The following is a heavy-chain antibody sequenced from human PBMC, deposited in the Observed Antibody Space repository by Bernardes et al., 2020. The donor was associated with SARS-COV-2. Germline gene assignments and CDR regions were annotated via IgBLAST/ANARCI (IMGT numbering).Heavy chain of an antibody. CDR1: GYTFTGYY. V-gene: IGHV1-2*04. D-gene: IGHD3-10*01. J-gene: IGHJ6*02. Sequence: ASVKVSCKASGYTFTGYYMHWVRQAPGQGLEWMGWINPNSGGTNYAQKFQGWVTMTRDTSISTAYMELSRLRSDDTAVYYCARVDLMVPYYYGMDVWGQGTTVTVSS. CDR2: INPNSGGT. CDR3: ARVDLMVPYYYGMDV.